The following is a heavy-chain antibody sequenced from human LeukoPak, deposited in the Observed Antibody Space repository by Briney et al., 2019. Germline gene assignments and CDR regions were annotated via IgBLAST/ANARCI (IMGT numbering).Heavy chain of an antibody. V-gene: IGHV4-34*01. CDR1: GGSFSGYY. CDR3: ARGSGGTMVRGVIIKYNWLDP. Sequence: SETLSLTCAVYGGSFSGYYWSWIRQPPGKGLEWIGEINHSGSTNYNPSLKSRVTISVDTSMNHFSLKLSSVTAADTAVYYCARGSGGTMVRGVIIKYNWLDPWGQGTLVTVSS. D-gene: IGHD3-10*01. CDR2: INHSGST. J-gene: IGHJ5*02.